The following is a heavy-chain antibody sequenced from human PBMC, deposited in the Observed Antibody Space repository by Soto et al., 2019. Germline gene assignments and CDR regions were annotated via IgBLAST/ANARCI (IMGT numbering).Heavy chain of an antibody. CDR1: GYTFTSYY. V-gene: IGHV1-46*01. D-gene: IGHD6-13*01. Sequence: ASVKVSCKASGYTFTSYYMHWVRQSPGQGLEWMGIINPSGGSTSYAQKFQGRVTMTRDTSTSTVYMELSSLRSEDTAVYYCARVSSWYYGMDVWGQGTTVTVSS. CDR2: INPSGGST. CDR3: ARVSSWYYGMDV. J-gene: IGHJ6*02.